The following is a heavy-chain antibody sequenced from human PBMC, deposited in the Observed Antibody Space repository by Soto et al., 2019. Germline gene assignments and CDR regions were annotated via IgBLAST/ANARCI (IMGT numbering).Heavy chain of an antibody. Sequence: QVQLVQSGAEVKKPGASVKVSCKASGYTFTGYCMHWVRQAPGRGLEWMGWINPNSGGTNYAEKFQGWVTLTRDTSVSTAYMELSRLKSDYTAVYYCATLTSSSWSSDAFDIWGQGTFVSVSS. V-gene: IGHV1-2*04. CDR2: INPNSGGT. CDR1: GYTFTGYC. CDR3: ATLTSSSWSSDAFDI. D-gene: IGHD6-13*01. J-gene: IGHJ3*02.